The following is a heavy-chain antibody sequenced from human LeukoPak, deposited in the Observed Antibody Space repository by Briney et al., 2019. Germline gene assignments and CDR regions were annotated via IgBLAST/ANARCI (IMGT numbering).Heavy chain of an antibody. CDR3: TTNPYDRSGYHI. Sequence: GRSLRLSCAASGFTFSSYAMSWVRQAPGKGLEWVSAISGSGGSTYYADSVKGRFTISRDNSKNTLYLQMNSLRAEDTAVYYCTTNPYDRSGYHIWGQGTMVTVSS. J-gene: IGHJ3*02. V-gene: IGHV3-23*01. D-gene: IGHD3-22*01. CDR2: ISGSGGST. CDR1: GFTFSSYA.